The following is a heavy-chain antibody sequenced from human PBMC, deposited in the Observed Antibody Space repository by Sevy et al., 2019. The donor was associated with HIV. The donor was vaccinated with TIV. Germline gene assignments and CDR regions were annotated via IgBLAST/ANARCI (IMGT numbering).Heavy chain of an antibody. CDR3: ARDPLFSPEYCSGGTCPTIDF. D-gene: IGHD2-15*01. J-gene: IGHJ4*02. Sequence: SETLSLTCTVSGVSFSDYYWAWIRQAPGKGLEWIGEVSQSGNAKYNPSLRSRVVMSLDTSKNHFSLKLSSVTAPDTAMYYCARDPLFSPEYCSGGTCPTIDFWSQGTLVTVSS. CDR1: GVSFSDYY. CDR2: VSQSGNA. V-gene: IGHV4-34*01.